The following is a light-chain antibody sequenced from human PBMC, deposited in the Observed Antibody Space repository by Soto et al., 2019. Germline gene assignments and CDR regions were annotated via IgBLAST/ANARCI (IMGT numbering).Light chain of an antibody. CDR2: DVS. CDR3: SSYTSSSTRV. CDR1: SSDVGGYNY. J-gene: IGLJ1*01. Sequence: SVLTQPASVSGSPGQSITISCTGTSSDVGGYNYVSWYQQHPGKAPKLMIYDVSNRPSGVSNRFSGSKSGNTASLTISGPQAEDEADYYCSSYTSSSTRVFGTGTQLTVL. V-gene: IGLV2-14*01.